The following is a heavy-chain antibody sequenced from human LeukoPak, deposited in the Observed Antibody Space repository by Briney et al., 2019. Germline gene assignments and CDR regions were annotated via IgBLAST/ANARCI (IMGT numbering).Heavy chain of an antibody. D-gene: IGHD1-20*01. J-gene: IGHJ4*02. CDR3: TRLEGITGTTRN. V-gene: IGHV3-73*01. Sequence: PGGSLRLSCAASVFTFSGSAMHWVRQASGKGLEWVARIRSKANSYATAYAASVKDTFTISRDDSKNTADLQMNSLKTEDTAVYYCTRLEGITGTTRNWGQGTLVTVSS. CDR1: VFTFSGSA. CDR2: IRSKANSYAT.